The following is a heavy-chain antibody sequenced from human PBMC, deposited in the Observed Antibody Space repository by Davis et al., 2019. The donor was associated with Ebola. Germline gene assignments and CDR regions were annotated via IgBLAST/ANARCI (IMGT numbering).Heavy chain of an antibody. J-gene: IGHJ5*02. CDR1: GGVFSSYA. D-gene: IGHD3-22*01. CDR3: ARVISMIVEGWFDP. V-gene: IGHV1-18*01. Sequence: AASVKVSCKASGGVFSSYAIGWVRQAPGQGLEWMGWISAYNGNTNYAQKLQGRVTMTTDTSTNTAYMELRSLRSDDTAVYYCARVISMIVEGWFDPWGQGTLVTVSS. CDR2: ISAYNGNT.